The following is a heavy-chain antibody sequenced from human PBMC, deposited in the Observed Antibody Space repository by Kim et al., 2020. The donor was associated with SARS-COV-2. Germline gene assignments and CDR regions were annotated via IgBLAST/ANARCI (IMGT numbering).Heavy chain of an antibody. CDR1: GFTFSSYG. CDR3: ALIGFGELLGPGY. V-gene: IGHV3-30*03. Sequence: GGSLRLSCAASGFTFSSYGMHWVRQAPGKGLEWVAVISYDGSNKYYADSVKGRFTISRDNSKNTLYLQMNSLRAEDTAVYYCALIGFGELLGPGYWGQGTLVTVSS. J-gene: IGHJ4*02. CDR2: ISYDGSNK. D-gene: IGHD3-10*01.